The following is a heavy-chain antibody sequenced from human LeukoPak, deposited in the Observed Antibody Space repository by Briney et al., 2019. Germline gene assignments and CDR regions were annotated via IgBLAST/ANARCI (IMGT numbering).Heavy chain of an antibody. CDR3: ARVSAPRYYDFWSGYAPREYYYYMDV. D-gene: IGHD3-3*01. CDR1: GFTFSDYY. CDR2: ISSSGSTI. Sequence: GGSLRLSCAASGFTFSDYYMSWIRQAPGKGLEWVSYISSSGSTIYYADSVKGRFTISRDNAKNSLYLQMNSLRAEDTAVYYCARVSAPRYYDFWSGYAPREYYYYMDVWGKGTTVTVSS. J-gene: IGHJ6*03. V-gene: IGHV3-11*01.